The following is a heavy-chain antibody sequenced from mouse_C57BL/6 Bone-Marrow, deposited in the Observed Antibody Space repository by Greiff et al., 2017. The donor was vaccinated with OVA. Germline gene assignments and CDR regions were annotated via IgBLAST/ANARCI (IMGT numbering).Heavy chain of an antibody. D-gene: IGHD1-1*01. CDR2: ISSGGSYT. J-gene: IGHJ2*01. Sequence: EVKLVESGGDLVKPGGSLKLSCAASGFTFSSYGMSWVRQTPDKRLEWVATISSGGSYTYYPDSVKGRVTISRDNAKNTLYLQMSSRKSEDTAMYYCARHYDGSSYYWGQGTTLTVSS. V-gene: IGHV5-6*01. CDR1: GFTFSSYG. CDR3: ARHYDGSSYY.